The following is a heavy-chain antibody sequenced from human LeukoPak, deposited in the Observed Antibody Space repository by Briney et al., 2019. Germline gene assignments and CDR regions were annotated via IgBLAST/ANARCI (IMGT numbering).Heavy chain of an antibody. CDR3: AKVGKQDILAPSDY. J-gene: IGHJ4*02. CDR2: IWYDGSNK. D-gene: IGHD7-27*01. CDR1: GFTFSSYG. Sequence: PGGSLRLSCAASGFTFSSYGMHWVRQAPGKGLEWVAVIWYDGSNKYYADSVKGRFAISRDNSKNTLYLQMNSLRAEDTAVYYCAKVGKQDILAPSDYWGQGTLVTVSS. V-gene: IGHV3-33*06.